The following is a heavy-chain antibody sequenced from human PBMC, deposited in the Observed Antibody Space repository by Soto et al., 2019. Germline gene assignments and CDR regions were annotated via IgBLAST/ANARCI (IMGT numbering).Heavy chain of an antibody. CDR3: ARVAVEMATIHVFDY. Sequence: QVQLVESGGGVVQPGRSLRLSCAASGFTFSSYAMHWVRQAPGKGLEWVAVISYDGSNKYYADSVKGRFTISRDNSKNTLDLQMNSLGAEDTAVYYCARVAVEMATIHVFDYWGQGTLVTVSS. D-gene: IGHD5-12*01. CDR1: GFTFSSYA. J-gene: IGHJ4*02. CDR2: ISYDGSNK. V-gene: IGHV3-30-3*01.